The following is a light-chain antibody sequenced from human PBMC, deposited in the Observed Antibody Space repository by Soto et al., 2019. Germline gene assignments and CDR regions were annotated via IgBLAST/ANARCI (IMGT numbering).Light chain of an antibody. CDR1: SGHSNYA. CDR3: QTWGTAIVV. Sequence: QPVLTQSPSASASLGASVKLTCTLSSGHSNYAIAWHQQQPEKGPRYLMKLDSDGSHSKGDGISDRFSGSSSGAERYLTISSLQSEDEADYYCQTWGTAIVVFGGGTKL. CDR2: LDSDGSH. J-gene: IGLJ2*01. V-gene: IGLV4-69*01.